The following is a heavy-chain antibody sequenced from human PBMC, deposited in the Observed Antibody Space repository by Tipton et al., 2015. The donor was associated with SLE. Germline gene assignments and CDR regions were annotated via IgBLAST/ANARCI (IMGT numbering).Heavy chain of an antibody. CDR3: ARDRYDSRGYYFDY. V-gene: IGHV3-48*01. CDR2: ISSSSSTI. Sequence: GSLKLSCAASGFTFSSYSMNWVRQAPGKGLEWVSYISSSSSTIYYADSVKGRFTISRDNAKNSLYLQMISLRAEDTAVYYCARDRYDSRGYYFDYWGQGTLVTVSS. D-gene: IGHD3-22*01. J-gene: IGHJ4*02. CDR1: GFTFSSYS.